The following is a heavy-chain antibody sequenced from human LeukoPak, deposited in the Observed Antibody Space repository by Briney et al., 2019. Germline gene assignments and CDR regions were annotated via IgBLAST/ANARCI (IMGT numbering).Heavy chain of an antibody. D-gene: IGHD2-2*01. CDR1: GFTSSSYS. Sequence: GGSLRLSCAASGFTSSSYSMNWVRQAPGKGLEWVSSIRSSSSYIYYADSVKGRFTISRDNAKNSLYLQMNSLRAEDTAVYYCARDLIPDIVVVPAAMGNDYWGQGTLVTVSS. CDR2: IRSSSSYI. V-gene: IGHV3-21*01. CDR3: ARDLIPDIVVVPAAMGNDY. J-gene: IGHJ4*02.